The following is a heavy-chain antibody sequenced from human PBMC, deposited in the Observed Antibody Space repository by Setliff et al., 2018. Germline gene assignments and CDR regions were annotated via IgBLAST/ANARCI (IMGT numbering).Heavy chain of an antibody. CDR3: ARGGTFRYFDY. J-gene: IGHJ4*02. V-gene: IGHV4-59*01. D-gene: IGHD5-12*01. Sequence: SETLSLTCTVSGGSMSTYYWSWIRRPPGKGLEWIGYVYYTGTANDSPSLKSRVTISVDTSKNQFSLKLRSVTAADTAVYYCARGGTFRYFDYWGQGTPVTVSS. CDR2: VYYTGTA. CDR1: GGSMSTYY.